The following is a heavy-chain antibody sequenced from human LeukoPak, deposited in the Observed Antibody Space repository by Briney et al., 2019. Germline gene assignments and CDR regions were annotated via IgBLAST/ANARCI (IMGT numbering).Heavy chain of an antibody. CDR2: ISSSSSYI. J-gene: IGHJ4*02. CDR3: ARALNDYGDYVFDY. D-gene: IGHD4-17*01. V-gene: IGHV3-21*01. CDR1: GFTFSSYG. Sequence: GGSLRLSCAASGFTFSSYGMSWVRQAPGKGLEWVSSISSSSSYIYYADSVKGRFTISRDNAENSLYLQMNSLRAEDTAVYYCARALNDYGDYVFDYWGQGTLVTVSS.